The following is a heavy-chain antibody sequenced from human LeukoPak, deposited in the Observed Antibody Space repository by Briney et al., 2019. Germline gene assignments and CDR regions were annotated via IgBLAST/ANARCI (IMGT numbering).Heavy chain of an antibody. CDR2: INPNSGGT. J-gene: IGHJ4*02. CDR1: GYTFTGYY. CDR3: ARGFRRITIFPY. V-gene: IGHV1-2*02. Sequence: ASVKVSCKASGYTFTGYYMHWVRQAPGQGLEWMGWINPNSGGTNYAQKFQGRVTITRNTSISTAYMELSSLRSEDTAVYYCARGFRRITIFPYWGQGTLVTVSS. D-gene: IGHD3-3*01.